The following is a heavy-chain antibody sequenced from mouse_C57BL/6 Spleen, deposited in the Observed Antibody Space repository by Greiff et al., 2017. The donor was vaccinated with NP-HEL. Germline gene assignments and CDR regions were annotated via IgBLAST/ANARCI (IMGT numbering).Heavy chain of an antibody. V-gene: IGHV1-26*01. D-gene: IGHD2-4*01. Sequence: EVQLQQSGPELVKPGASVKISCKASGYTFTDYYMNWVKQSHGKSLEWIGDINPNNGGTSYNQKFKGKATLTVDKSSSTAYMELRSLTSEDSAVYYCAREGGTMRAFDVWGTGTTVTVSS. CDR1: GYTFTDYY. CDR3: AREGGTMRAFDV. J-gene: IGHJ1*03. CDR2: INPNNGGT.